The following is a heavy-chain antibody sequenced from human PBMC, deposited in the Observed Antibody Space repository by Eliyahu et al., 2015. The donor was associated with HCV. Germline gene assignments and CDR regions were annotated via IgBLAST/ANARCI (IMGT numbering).Heavy chain of an antibody. Sequence: EVQLLESGGGLLQPGGSLRLSXAXSGFPFSTNAMTWGRQAPGKGLEGVSAISGSGAHTYYADSVKGRFTTSRDNSKNTLYLQMDSLRAEDTAVYYCAKNRRDGHPFYDYWGQGTLVTVSS. J-gene: IGHJ4*02. V-gene: IGHV3-23*01. CDR2: ISGSGAHT. CDR1: GFPFSTNA. CDR3: AKNRRDGHPFYDY. D-gene: IGHD5-24*01.